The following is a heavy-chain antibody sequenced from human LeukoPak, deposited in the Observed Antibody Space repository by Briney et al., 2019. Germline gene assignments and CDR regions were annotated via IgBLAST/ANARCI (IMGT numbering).Heavy chain of an antibody. CDR1: GGSISSYY. CDR3: ARGRKIYYYYYMDV. V-gene: IGHV4-59*01. CDR2: IYYSGST. J-gene: IGHJ6*03. Sequence: SETLSLTCTVSGGSISSYYWSWIRQPPGKGLEWIGYIYYSGSTNYNPSLKSRVTISVDTSKNQLSLKLSSVTAADTSVYYCARGRKIYYYYYMDVWGKGTTVTVSS.